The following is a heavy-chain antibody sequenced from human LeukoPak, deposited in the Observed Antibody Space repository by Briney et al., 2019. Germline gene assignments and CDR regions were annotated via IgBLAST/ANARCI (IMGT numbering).Heavy chain of an antibody. V-gene: IGHV4-59*01. J-gene: IGHJ6*03. CDR2: IYHSGST. CDR1: GGSMSSYY. Sequence: PSETLSLTCSVSGGSMSSYYWSWIRQSPGKGLEWIGYIYHSGSTDYNSSLKSRVTISEDTSKKQFSLKVSSVTAEDTAVYYCARGLPIDDILTGYYDYYYYYMDVWGKGTTVTISS. D-gene: IGHD3-9*01. CDR3: ARGLPIDDILTGYYDYYYYYMDV.